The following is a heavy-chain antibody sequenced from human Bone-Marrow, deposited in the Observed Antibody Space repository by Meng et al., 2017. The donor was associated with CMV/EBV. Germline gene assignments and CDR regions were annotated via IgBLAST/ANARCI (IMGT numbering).Heavy chain of an antibody. V-gene: IGHV3-13*01. Sequence: LSLTCAASGFTFTSNDMYGVRQAPGKGLEWVSAIGAAGDTYYSGSVKGRFTISRENAKNSLYLQINSLRAGDTAVYYCAKGDYYYGMDVWGQGTTDTVSS. CDR2: IGAAGDT. CDR1: GFTFTSND. D-gene: IGHD3-16*01. J-gene: IGHJ6*02. CDR3: AKGDYYYGMDV.